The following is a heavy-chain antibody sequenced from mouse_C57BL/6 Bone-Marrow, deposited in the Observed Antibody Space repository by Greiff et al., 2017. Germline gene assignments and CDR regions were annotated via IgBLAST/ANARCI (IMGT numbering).Heavy chain of an antibody. CDR3: ARSLFYYGSRRDYFDY. CDR1: GYTFTDHT. V-gene: IGHV1-78*01. J-gene: IGHJ2*01. CDR2: IYPRDGST. Sequence: QVQLQQSDAELVKPGASVKISCKVSGYTFTDHTIHWMKQRPEQGLEWIGYIYPRDGSTKYNEKFKGKATLTADKSSSTAYMQLNSLTSEDSAVYFCARSLFYYGSRRDYFDYWGQGTTLTVSS. D-gene: IGHD1-1*01.